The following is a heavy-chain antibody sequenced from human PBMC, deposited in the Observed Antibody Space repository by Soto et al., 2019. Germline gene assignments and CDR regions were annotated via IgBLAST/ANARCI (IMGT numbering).Heavy chain of an antibody. CDR1: GFTFSSYA. J-gene: IGHJ4*02. V-gene: IGHV3-23*01. Sequence: EVQLLESGGGLVQPGGSLRLSCAASGFTFSSYAMTWVRQAPGKGLEWVSAISGSGTIRYYADSVKGRFTISRDNSKNTLYLQMNSLRAEDTAVYYCAKDRVDYGDYRGLDYWGQGTLVTVSS. CDR2: ISGSGTIR. CDR3: AKDRVDYGDYRGLDY. D-gene: IGHD4-17*01.